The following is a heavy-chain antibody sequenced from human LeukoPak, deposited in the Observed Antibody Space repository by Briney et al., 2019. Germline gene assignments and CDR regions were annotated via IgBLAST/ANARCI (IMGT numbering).Heavy chain of an antibody. J-gene: IGHJ4*02. CDR1: GFTFSTYS. D-gene: IGHD3-22*01. V-gene: IGHV3-48*02. CDR3: ARDPYGSSGYYYVSGY. Sequence: GGSLRLSCAASGFTFSTYSMNWVRQAPGKGLEWVSYISYSSSAIYYADSVKGRFTISRDNAKNSLSLQMNSLRDEDTAVYYCARDPYGSSGYYYVSGYWGQGTLVTVSS. CDR2: ISYSSSAI.